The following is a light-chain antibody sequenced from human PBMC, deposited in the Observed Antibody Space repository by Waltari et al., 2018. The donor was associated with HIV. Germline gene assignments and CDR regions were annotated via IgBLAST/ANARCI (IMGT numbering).Light chain of an antibody. Sequence: QTVLTPEPALAVSPGGTVTLTCVLKSGSFSSRPFPPVYRQTPGQTPRTLIYNAKTRSAGVPDRFSGSIVGTKAALTITGAQADDESDYYCVLCFGGGMSYVFGTGTRVTVL. V-gene: IGLV8-61*01. CDR1: SGSFSSRPF. CDR3: VLCFGGGMSYV. CDR2: NAK. J-gene: IGLJ1*01.